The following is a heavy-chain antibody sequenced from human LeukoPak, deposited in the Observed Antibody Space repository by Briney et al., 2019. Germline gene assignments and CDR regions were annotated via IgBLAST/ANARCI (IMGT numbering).Heavy chain of an antibody. CDR1: GYTFTSYG. V-gene: IGHV1-18*04. CDR2: ISAYNGNT. CDR3: ARVYCSGGSCPTKENRFDY. D-gene: IGHD2-15*01. J-gene: IGHJ4*02. Sequence: ASVKVSCKASGYTFTSYGISWVRQAPGQGLEWMGRISAYNGNTNYAQKLQGRVTMTTDTSTSTAYMELRSLRSDDTAVYYCARVYCSGGSCPTKENRFDYWGQGTLVPVSS.